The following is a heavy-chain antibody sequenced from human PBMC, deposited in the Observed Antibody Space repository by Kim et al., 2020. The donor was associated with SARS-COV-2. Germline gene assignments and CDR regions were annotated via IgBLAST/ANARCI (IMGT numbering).Heavy chain of an antibody. Sequence: SETLSLTCTVSGGSISSNNYYWGWILQPPGKGLEWIGSIHYSGSTYYNPSLKSRVTISVDTSKNQFSLKLSSVTAADTAVYYCASRTYDYVWGSWGQGTL. CDR3: ASRTYDYVWGS. CDR1: GGSISSNNYY. D-gene: IGHD3-16*01. J-gene: IGHJ4*02. CDR2: IHYSGST. V-gene: IGHV4-39*01.